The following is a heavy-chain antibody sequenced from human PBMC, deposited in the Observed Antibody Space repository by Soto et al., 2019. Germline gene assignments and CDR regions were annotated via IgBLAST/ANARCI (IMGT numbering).Heavy chain of an antibody. D-gene: IGHD3-3*01. CDR3: ARNGNQNLGVGYDNGFDH. CDR1: GFTFSSYG. J-gene: IGHJ5*02. CDR2: IWYDGSNK. V-gene: IGHV3-33*01. Sequence: GGSLRLSCAASGFTFSSYGMHRVRQAPGKGLEWVAVIWYDGSNKYYADSVKGRFTISRDNSKNTLYLQMNSLRAEDTAVYYCARNGNQNLGVGYDNGFDHWGQGTLVTVSS.